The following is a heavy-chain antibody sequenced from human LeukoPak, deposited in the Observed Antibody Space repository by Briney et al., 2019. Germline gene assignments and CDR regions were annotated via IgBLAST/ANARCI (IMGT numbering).Heavy chain of an antibody. Sequence: GGSLRLSCAASGFTFSSYGMHWVRQAPGKGLEWVAVIWDDGSNKYYADSVKGRFTISRDNSKNTLYLQMNSLRAEDTAVYYCARDFGATGTSHFDYWGQGTLVTVSS. CDR3: ARDFGATGTSHFDY. J-gene: IGHJ4*02. D-gene: IGHD1-1*01. V-gene: IGHV3-33*01. CDR2: IWDDGSNK. CDR1: GFTFSSYG.